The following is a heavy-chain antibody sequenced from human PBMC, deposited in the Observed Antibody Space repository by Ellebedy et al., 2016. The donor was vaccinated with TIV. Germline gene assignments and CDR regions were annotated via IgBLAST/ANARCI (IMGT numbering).Heavy chain of an antibody. D-gene: IGHD6-19*01. Sequence: GESLKISCVASGFPFRSYGMHWVRPAPGKGLEWIAVIWHDGIKKYYAESVEGRFTISRDTSQNTLYLQMNSLRAEDTAVYHCVGARSEGWLDPWGQGTQVTVSS. CDR3: VGARSEGWLDP. V-gene: IGHV3-33*01. CDR1: GFPFRSYG. CDR2: IWHDGIKK. J-gene: IGHJ5*02.